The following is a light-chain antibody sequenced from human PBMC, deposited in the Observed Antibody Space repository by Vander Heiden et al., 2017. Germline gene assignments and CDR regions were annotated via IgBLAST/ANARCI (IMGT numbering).Light chain of an antibody. V-gene: IGKV1-27*01. CDR3: QKYNSAPQT. CDR2: AAS. Sequence: LQMTRSPSSLSASVGDRVTITCRASQSIRNYLAWQQQKPGKVPKLLIYAASTVQSGVPSRFSGSGSGTDFTLTISSLQPEDVATYYCQKYNSAPQTFGGGTKVEIK. CDR1: QSIRNY. J-gene: IGKJ4*01.